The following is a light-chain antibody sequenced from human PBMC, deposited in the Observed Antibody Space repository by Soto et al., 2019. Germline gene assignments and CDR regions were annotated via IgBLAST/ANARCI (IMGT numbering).Light chain of an antibody. CDR3: AAWDDSLKGHV. V-gene: IGLV1-44*01. CDR1: SSNIGRNT. Sequence: QSVLTQPPSASGTPGQRFTISCSGSSSNIGRNTVHWYQQLPGTAPNVLIYTNDKRPSGVPDRFSGSKSGTSASLAISGLPSEDEADYYCAAWDDSLKGHVFGTGTKLTVL. CDR2: TND. J-gene: IGLJ1*01.